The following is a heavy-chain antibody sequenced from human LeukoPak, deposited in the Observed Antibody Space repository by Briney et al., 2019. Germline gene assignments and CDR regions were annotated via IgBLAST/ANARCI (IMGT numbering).Heavy chain of an antibody. CDR2: IKHDESEK. CDR1: GLSFNSDW. Sequence: GGSLRLSCAASGLSFNSDWMDWVRQAPGKGLEWVVNIKHDESEKNYLDSVKGRFTISRDNAQNSLYLQMNGLRVEDTAVYYCTRRLDDWGQGTLVTVSS. D-gene: IGHD3-16*01. CDR3: TRRLDD. V-gene: IGHV3-7*01. J-gene: IGHJ4*02.